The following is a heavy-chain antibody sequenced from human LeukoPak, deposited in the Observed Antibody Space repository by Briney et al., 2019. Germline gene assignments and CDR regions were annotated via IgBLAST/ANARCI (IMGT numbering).Heavy chain of an antibody. V-gene: IGHV3-7*01. Sequence: GGSLRLSCAASGFTFSSYWMSWVRQAPGKGLEWVANIKQDGSEEYYVDSVKGRFTISRDNAKNSLYLQMNSLRAEDTAVYYCARVPWFGELGGFDYWGQGTLVTVSS. CDR2: IKQDGSEE. D-gene: IGHD3-10*01. CDR3: ARVPWFGELGGFDY. CDR1: GFTFSSYW. J-gene: IGHJ4*02.